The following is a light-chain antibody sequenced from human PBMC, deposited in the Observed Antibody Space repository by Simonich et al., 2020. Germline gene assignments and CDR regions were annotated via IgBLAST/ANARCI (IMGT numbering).Light chain of an antibody. CDR1: QRILYSSNNKHY. CDR2: WAS. J-gene: IGKJ2*01. Sequence: DIVMTQSPDSLAVSLGERATINCKSSQRILYSSNNKHYLAWYQQKPGQPPKLLIYWASTRESGVPDRFSGSGSGTDYTLTISSLQPEDFATYYCQQYYSTPYTFGQGTKLEIK. V-gene: IGKV4-1*01. CDR3: QQYYSTPYT.